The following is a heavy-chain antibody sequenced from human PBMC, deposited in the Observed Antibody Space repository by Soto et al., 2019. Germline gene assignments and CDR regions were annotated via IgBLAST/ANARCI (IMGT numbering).Heavy chain of an antibody. CDR1: GGSISSSGYY. CDR2: IYYSGST. J-gene: IGHJ4*02. CDR3: ARLSGYGTTRDY. D-gene: IGHD5-12*01. V-gene: IGHV4-39*01. Sequence: QLQLQESGPGLVKPSETLSLTCTVSGGSISSSGYYWGWIRQPPGKGLEWIGSIYYSGSTYYNPSLRSRVTISVDTSKNQFSLKLSTVTAADTAVYYCARLSGYGTTRDYWGQGTLVTVSS.